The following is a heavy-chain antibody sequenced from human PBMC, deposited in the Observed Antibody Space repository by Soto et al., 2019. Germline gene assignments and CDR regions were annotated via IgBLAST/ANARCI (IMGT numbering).Heavy chain of an antibody. V-gene: IGHV3-33*01. J-gene: IGHJ4*02. CDR1: GFPFRSYG. Sequence: QVQLVESGGGVVQPGGSLRLSCEGSGFPFRSYGIHWVRQAPGKGLEWLAIIWNDGSNEYYADSVKGRFTISRDNSKNTVYLQVTNLRAEVTAVYFCARDQTDSGGYSDSWGQGTLVTVSS. D-gene: IGHD2-15*01. CDR3: ARDQTDSGGYSDS. CDR2: IWNDGSNE.